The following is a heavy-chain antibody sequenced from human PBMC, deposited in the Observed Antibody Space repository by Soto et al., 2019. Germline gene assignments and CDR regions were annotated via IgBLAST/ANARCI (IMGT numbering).Heavy chain of an antibody. CDR3: ARGEQDTAMANFDY. J-gene: IGHJ4*02. D-gene: IGHD5-18*01. Sequence: PSETLSLTCTVSGGSISSYYWSWIRQPPGKGLEWIGYIYYSGSTNYNPSLKSRVTISVDTSKNQFSLKLGSVTAADTAVYYCARGEQDTAMANFDYWGQGTLVTVSS. CDR1: GGSISSYY. CDR2: IYYSGST. V-gene: IGHV4-59*01.